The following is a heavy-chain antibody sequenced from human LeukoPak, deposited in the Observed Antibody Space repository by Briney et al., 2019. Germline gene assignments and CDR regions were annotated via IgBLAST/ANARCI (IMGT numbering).Heavy chain of an antibody. D-gene: IGHD2-15*01. CDR1: GGTFSSYA. Sequence: ASVKVSCKASGGTFSSYAISWVRQAPGQGLEWMGRIIPIFGIANYAQKLQGRVTITADKSTSTAYMELSSLRSEDTAVYYCARGPIYCSGGSCYPDYWGQGTLVTVSS. CDR3: ARGPIYCSGGSCYPDY. CDR2: IIPIFGIA. J-gene: IGHJ4*02. V-gene: IGHV1-69*04.